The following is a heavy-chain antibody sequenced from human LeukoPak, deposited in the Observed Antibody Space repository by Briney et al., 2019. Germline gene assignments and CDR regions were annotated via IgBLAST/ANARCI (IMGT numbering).Heavy chain of an antibody. V-gene: IGHV4-34*01. J-gene: IGHJ4*02. CDR2: IDNRGST. CDR3: ARDSDSGFQ. D-gene: IGHD3-16*01. Sequence: SETLSLPFPVSGGSFSFYFWHWIRPPPGEGLDWIGEIDNRGSTQYKPSLRSRGIISIDTSGNHFSLKLTSVTAADTAVYFCARDSDSGFQWGQGMLVTVSS. CDR1: GGSFSFYF.